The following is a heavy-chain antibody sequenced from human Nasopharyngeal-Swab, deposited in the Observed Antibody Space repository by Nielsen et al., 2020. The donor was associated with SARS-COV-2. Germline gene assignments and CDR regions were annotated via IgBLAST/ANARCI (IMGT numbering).Heavy chain of an antibody. J-gene: IGHJ4*02. Sequence: GESLKISCAASGFSFSSYGLHWVRQAPGKGLEWVAVISYDGNTKYYADSVKGRFTISRDNSKNTLYLLINNLRAEDTAMFYCARNRYCDSTTCRKEFDYWGQGTLVTVSS. CDR2: ISYDGNTK. CDR3: ARNRYCDSTTCRKEFDY. CDR1: GFSFSSYG. V-gene: IGHV3-30*03. D-gene: IGHD2-2*01.